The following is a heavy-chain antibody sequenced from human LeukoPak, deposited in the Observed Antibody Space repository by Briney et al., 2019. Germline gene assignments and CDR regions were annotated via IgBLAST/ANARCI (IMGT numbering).Heavy chain of an antibody. D-gene: IGHD3-3*01. CDR1: GGSISSYY. CDR3: ARDYDFWSGYYLGGSWNWFDP. CDR2: IYTSGST. V-gene: IGHV4-4*07. Sequence: KTSETLSLTCTVSGGSISSYYWSWIRQPAGKGLEWIGRIYTSGSTNYNPPLKSRVTMSVDTSKNQFSLKLSSVTAADTAVYYCARDYDFWSGYYLGGSWNWFDPWGQGTLVTVSS. J-gene: IGHJ5*02.